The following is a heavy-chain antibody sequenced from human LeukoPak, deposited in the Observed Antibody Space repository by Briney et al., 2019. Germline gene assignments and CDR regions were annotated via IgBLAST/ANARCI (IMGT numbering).Heavy chain of an antibody. D-gene: IGHD3-10*01. CDR2: IYSAGNT. CDR3: ARERGDGMDV. CDR1: GFTVSSDF. V-gene: IGHV3-53*01. J-gene: IGHJ6*02. Sequence: GGSLRLSCAASGFTVSSDFMTWVRQAPGKGLEWVSVIYSAGNTFYADSVRGRFTISRDNSKNTLYLQMNSLRAEDTAVYYCARERGDGMDVWGQGTTVTVSS.